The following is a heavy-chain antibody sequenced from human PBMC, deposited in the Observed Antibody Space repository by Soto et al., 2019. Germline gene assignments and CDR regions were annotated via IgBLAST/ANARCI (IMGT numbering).Heavy chain of an antibody. CDR2: INAVDGNT. CDR1: GYTFSSRG. CDR3: ARDSPGDPDY. J-gene: IGHJ4*02. Sequence: QVHLVQSGAEVKKPGASVKVSCKTSGYTFSSRGMHWVRQAPGQRLEWMGWINAVDGNTEYSQRFQGRVTITRDTFASTAYMELSSLRSEDTAVYYCARDSPGDPDYWGQGTLVTVSS. V-gene: IGHV1-3*01.